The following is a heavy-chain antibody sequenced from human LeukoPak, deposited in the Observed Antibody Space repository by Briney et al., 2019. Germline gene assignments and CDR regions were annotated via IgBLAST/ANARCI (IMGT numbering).Heavy chain of an antibody. CDR1: GGFISSGGYF. CDR3: ARRSEYHWFDP. Sequence: SDTLSLTCTVSGGFISSGGYFWRWIRQHPGKGLEWIGYIYYSGSTYYNPPLKSRVTISVDTSRNQFSLRLSSVTAADTAVYYCARRSEYHWFDPWGQGTLVTVSS. J-gene: IGHJ5*02. CDR2: IYYSGST. D-gene: IGHD2-2*01. V-gene: IGHV4-31*03.